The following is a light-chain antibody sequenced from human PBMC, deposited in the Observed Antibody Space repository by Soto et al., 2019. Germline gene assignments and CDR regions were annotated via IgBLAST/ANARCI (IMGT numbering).Light chain of an antibody. J-gene: IGKJ1*01. CDR1: QSISSW. Sequence: DIQMTQSPSTLSASVGDRVTITCRASQSISSWLAWYQQKPGKAPKLLIYDASSLESGVPSRFSGSGSGTEVTLTISSLQPDDFATYYCQQYNSYSPWTCGQGTKVEIK. CDR3: QQYNSYSPWT. V-gene: IGKV1-5*01. CDR2: DAS.